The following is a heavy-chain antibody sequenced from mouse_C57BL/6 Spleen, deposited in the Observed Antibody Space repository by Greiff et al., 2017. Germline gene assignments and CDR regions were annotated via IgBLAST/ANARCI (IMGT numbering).Heavy chain of an antibody. CDR2: IDPNSGGT. CDR3: ARTYDGYYWYFDG. Sequence: QVQLKQPGAELVKPGASVKLSCKASGYTFTSYWMHWVKQRPGRGLEWIGRIDPNSGGTKYNEKFKSKAPMTVDKPTSPAYMQLSSLTSEDSAVSYCARTYDGYYWYFDGWGTVTTVTVSS. CDR1: GYTFTSYW. D-gene: IGHD2-3*01. V-gene: IGHV1-72*01. J-gene: IGHJ1*03.